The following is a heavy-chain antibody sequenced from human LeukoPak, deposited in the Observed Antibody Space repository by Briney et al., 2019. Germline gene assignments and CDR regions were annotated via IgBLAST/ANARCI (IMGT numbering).Heavy chain of an antibody. D-gene: IGHD4-17*01. J-gene: IGHJ6*02. V-gene: IGHV3-21*01. CDR1: GFTFSSSS. CDR2: ISSSRRNT. Sequence: KAGGSLRLSCAASGFTFSSSSIHWVRQAPGKGPEWVASISSSRRNTYYADSVKGRFTISRDNAKNSLYLQMSSLRAEDTAVYYCGRERADFDDWSRYYDNGIDAWGQGTTVTVTS. CDR3: GRERADFDDWSRYYDNGIDA.